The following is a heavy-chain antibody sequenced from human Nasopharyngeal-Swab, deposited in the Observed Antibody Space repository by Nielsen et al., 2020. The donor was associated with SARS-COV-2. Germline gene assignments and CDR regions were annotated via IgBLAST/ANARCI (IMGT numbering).Heavy chain of an antibody. CDR1: GFTFDNYY. V-gene: IGHV3-11*01. Sequence: GESLKISCEASGFTFDNYYMSWVRQAPGKGLEWVSYMSSTGVTKYYADSAKGRFTISRDNAKNSLFLQLDSLTAGDTAVYHCARVDTWAHRWSFDHWGQGTLVTVSS. J-gene: IGHJ4*02. CDR3: ARVDTWAHRWSFDH. D-gene: IGHD1-26*01. CDR2: MSSTGVTK.